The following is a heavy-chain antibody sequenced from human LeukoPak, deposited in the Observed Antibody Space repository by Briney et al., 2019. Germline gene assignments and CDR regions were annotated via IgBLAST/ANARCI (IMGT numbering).Heavy chain of an antibody. J-gene: IGHJ4*02. D-gene: IGHD1-26*01. CDR1: GGSFSGYY. CDR3: ARAGGVGSRNDY. Sequence: SETLSLTCAVYGGSFSGYYWSWIRQPPGKGLEWIGEINHSGSTNYNPSHKSRVTISVDTSKNQFSLKLSSVTAADTAVYYCARAGGVGSRNDYWGQGTLVTVSS. CDR2: INHSGST. V-gene: IGHV4-34*01.